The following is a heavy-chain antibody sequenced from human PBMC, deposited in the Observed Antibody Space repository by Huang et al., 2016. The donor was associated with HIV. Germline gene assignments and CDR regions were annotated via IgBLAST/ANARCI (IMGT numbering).Heavy chain of an antibody. CDR2: IYVGGET. CDR1: GLTARSNY. CDR3: ARGSAGGSGAYDI. Sequence: LRLSCATSGLTARSNYMSWVRQAPGKGLKWVSIIYVGGETYYADSVKDRFTISRDNSKNTVYLQMNSLRGEDTAVYYCARGSAGGSGAYDIWGQGTMVTVSS. V-gene: IGHV3-53*01. D-gene: IGHD3-10*01. J-gene: IGHJ3*02.